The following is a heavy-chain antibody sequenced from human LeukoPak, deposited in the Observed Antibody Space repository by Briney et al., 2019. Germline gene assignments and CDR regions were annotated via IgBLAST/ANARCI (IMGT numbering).Heavy chain of an antibody. CDR2: IDTSSTTM. J-gene: IGHJ4*02. D-gene: IGHD3-3*01. CDR3: AKPFYDFWSGYSVFDY. CDR1: GLTFSKYS. Sequence: GGSLRLSCAASGLTFSKYSMTWVRQAPGKGLEWVSFIDTSSTTMYYADSVKGRFTISRDNSKNTLYLQMNSLRAEDTAVYYCAKPFYDFWSGYSVFDYWGQGTLVTVSS. V-gene: IGHV3-48*01.